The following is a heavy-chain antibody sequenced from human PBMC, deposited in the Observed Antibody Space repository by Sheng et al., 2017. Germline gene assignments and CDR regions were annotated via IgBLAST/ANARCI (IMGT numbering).Heavy chain of an antibody. Sequence: QVQLQESGPGLVKPSETLSLTCTVSGGSISNYHWSWIRQSPGKGLEWIAYMYYSGSTHYNPSLKSRVTISVDTSKSQFSLKLSSMTAADTAVYYCARGAAHFDYVGPGNPGPPSP. D-gene: IGHD2-15*01. CDR1: GGSISNYH. CDR2: MYYSGST. CDR3: ARGAAHFDY. J-gene: IGHJ4*02. V-gene: IGHV4-59*08.